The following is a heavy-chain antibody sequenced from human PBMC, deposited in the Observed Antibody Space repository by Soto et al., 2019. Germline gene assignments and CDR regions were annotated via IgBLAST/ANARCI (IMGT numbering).Heavy chain of an antibody. CDR3: ARGGHIAVVTASFDN. V-gene: IGHV1-46*02. CDR2: IHPSGGGT. Sequence: QVQLVQSGAEVRKPGASVKVSCKPSGYTFNTYYLHWLRQAPGQALEWMGVIHPSGGGTTYAQKFLGIVSVTRDTSTTTVFIELSSLRSDDTAVYYCARGGHIAVVTASFDNWGQGTLVTVSS. CDR1: GYTFNTYY. D-gene: IGHD2-21*02. J-gene: IGHJ4*02.